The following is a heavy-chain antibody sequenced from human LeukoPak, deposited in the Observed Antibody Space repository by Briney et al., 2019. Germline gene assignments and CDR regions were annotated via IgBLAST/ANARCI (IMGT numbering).Heavy chain of an antibody. D-gene: IGHD1-1*01. J-gene: IGHJ4*02. CDR2: ISSSSSYI. V-gene: IGHV3-21*01. CDR1: GLTFSSYS. Sequence: GGSLRLSCAASGLTFSSYSMNWVRQAPGKGLEWVSSISSSSSYIYYADSVKGRFTISRDNAKNSLYLQMNSLRAEDTAVYYCAREVLSWNPIDYWGQGTLVTVSS. CDR3: AREVLSWNPIDY.